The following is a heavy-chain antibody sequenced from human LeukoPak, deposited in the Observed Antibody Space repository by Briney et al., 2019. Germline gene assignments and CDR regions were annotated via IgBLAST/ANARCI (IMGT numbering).Heavy chain of an antibody. J-gene: IGHJ6*02. CDR1: GFTFSSYA. Sequence: GGSLRLSCAASGFTFSSYAMHWVRQAPGKGLEWVAVISYDGSNKYYADSVKGRFTISRDNSKNTLYLQMNSLRAEDTAVYYCAKLVGATTGIYYYYYGMDVWGQGTTVTVSS. CDR2: ISYDGSNK. V-gene: IGHV3-30-3*02. D-gene: IGHD1-26*01. CDR3: AKLVGATTGIYYYYYGMDV.